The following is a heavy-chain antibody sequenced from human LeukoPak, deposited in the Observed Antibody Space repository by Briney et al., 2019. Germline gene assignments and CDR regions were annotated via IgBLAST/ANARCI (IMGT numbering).Heavy chain of an antibody. Sequence: GGSLRLSCAASGFTFSSYAMSWVRQAPGKGLEWVAVISNDGSNKYYTDSVKGRFTISRDNSKNTLYLQMNSLKSEDTAVYYCAKDSTTLTLTFDYWGQGTLVTVSS. J-gene: IGHJ4*02. V-gene: IGHV3-30*18. CDR1: GFTFSSYA. CDR2: ISNDGSNK. D-gene: IGHD4-11*01. CDR3: AKDSTTLTLTFDY.